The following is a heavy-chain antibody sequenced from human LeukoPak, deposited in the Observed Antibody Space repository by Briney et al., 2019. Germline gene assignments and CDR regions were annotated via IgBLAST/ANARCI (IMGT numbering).Heavy chain of an antibody. J-gene: IGHJ4*02. CDR2: IYYRGTT. CDR3: ARDPYDSSGYHFDY. D-gene: IGHD3-22*01. CDR1: GGSISSSTYY. Sequence: SETLSLTCTVSGGSISSSTYYWGWIRQPPGKGLEWIGTIYYRGTTYYNPSLKSRVTISVDTSKNQFSLKLSSVTAADTAVYYCARDPYDSSGYHFDYWGQGTLVTVSS. V-gene: IGHV4-39*07.